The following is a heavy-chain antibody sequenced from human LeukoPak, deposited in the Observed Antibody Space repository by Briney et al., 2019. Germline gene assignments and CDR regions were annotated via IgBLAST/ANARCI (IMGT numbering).Heavy chain of an antibody. J-gene: IGHJ4*02. CDR3: ARDRSSGWYADY. D-gene: IGHD6-19*01. CDR1: VYTFTGYY. CDR2: INPNSGGT. V-gene: IGHV1-2*02. Sequence: ASVKVSCKASVYTFTGYYKQWVRQAPGQGLEWMGWINPNSGGTNYAQKFQGRVTMTRDTSISTAYMELSRLRSDDTAVYYCARDRSSGWYADYWGQGTLVTVSS.